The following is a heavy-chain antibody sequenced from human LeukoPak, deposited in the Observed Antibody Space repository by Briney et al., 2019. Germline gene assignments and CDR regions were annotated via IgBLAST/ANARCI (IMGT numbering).Heavy chain of an antibody. CDR3: AREARSYVRVLNY. CDR1: GYTFTGYY. D-gene: IGHD2/OR15-2a*01. J-gene: IGHJ4*02. Sequence: GASVKVSCKASGYTFTGYYMHWVRQAPGQGLEWMGWINPNSGGTNYAQKFQGRVTMTRDTSISTAYMELSRLRSDDTAVYYCAREARSYVRVLNYWGQGTLVTVSS. CDR2: INPNSGGT. V-gene: IGHV1-2*02.